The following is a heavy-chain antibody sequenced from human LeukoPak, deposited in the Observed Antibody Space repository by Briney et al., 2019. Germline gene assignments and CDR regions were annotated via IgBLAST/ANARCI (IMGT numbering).Heavy chain of an antibody. CDR3: ARLKWFGETKFDY. CDR1: GGSISSSSYY. CDR2: IYYSGST. J-gene: IGHJ4*02. V-gene: IGHV4-39*07. Sequence: SETLSLTCTVSGGSISSSSYYWGWIRQPPGKGLEWIGSIYYSGSTYYNPSLKSRVTISVDTSKNQFSLKLSSVTAADTAVYYCARLKWFGETKFDYWGQGTLVTVSS. D-gene: IGHD3-10*01.